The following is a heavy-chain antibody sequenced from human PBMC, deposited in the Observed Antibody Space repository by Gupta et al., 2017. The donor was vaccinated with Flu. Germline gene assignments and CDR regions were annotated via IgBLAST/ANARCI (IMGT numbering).Heavy chain of an antibody. Sequence: APGKGLEWVSSIRRTGSPIYDADSVKGRFIITRDNARDSLFLQMSSLNDEDTAVYYCATALGWFGDLPLTEDYWGQGTPVTVSS. CDR2: IRRTGSPI. D-gene: IGHD3-10*01. CDR3: ATALGWFGDLPLTEDY. J-gene: IGHJ4*02. V-gene: IGHV3-21*06.